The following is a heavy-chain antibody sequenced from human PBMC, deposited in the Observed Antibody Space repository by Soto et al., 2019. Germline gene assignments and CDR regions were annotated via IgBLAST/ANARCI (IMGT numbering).Heavy chain of an antibody. D-gene: IGHD2-21*02. CDR2: VSGSSGGT. Sequence: LRLSCAASGFTFNTYGMTWVRQAPGKGLEWVSTVSGSSGGTYYADSVKGRFTISRVNSKNTMYLQMSNLRAEDTAVYFCARIGPYCGGDCYPDFDFWGLGTPVTVSS. J-gene: IGHJ4*02. CDR1: GFTFNTYG. CDR3: ARIGPYCGGDCYPDFDF. V-gene: IGHV3-23*01.